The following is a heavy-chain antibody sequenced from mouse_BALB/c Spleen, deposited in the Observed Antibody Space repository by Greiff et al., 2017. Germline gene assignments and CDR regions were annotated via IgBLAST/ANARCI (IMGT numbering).Heavy chain of an antibody. CDR1: GFTFSSYA. D-gene: IGHD1-1*01. CDR2: ISSGGSYT. Sequence: DVMLVESGGGLVKPGGSLKLSCAASGFTFSSYAMSWVRQSPEKRLEWVAEISSGGSYTYYPDTVTGRFTISRDNAKDTLYLEMSSLRSEDTAMYYCARVYGSSFYAMDDWGQGTSVTVSS. CDR3: ARVYGSSFYAMDD. V-gene: IGHV5-9-4*01. J-gene: IGHJ4*01.